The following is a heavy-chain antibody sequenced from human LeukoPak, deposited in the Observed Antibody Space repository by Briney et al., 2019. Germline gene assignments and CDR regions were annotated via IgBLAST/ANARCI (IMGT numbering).Heavy chain of an antibody. D-gene: IGHD3-22*01. J-gene: IGHJ4*02. CDR1: GFTVSSNY. CDR2: IYSGGST. Sequence: AGGSLRLSCAASGFTVSSNYMSWVRQAPGKGLERVSVIYSGGSTYYADSVKGRFTISRDNSKNTLYLQMNSLRAEDTAVYYCAREGQDSSGYKHFDYWGQGTLVTVST. V-gene: IGHV3-53*01. CDR3: AREGQDSSGYKHFDY.